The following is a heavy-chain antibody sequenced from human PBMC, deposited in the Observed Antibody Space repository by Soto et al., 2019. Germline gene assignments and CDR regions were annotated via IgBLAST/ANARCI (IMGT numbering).Heavy chain of an antibody. CDR3: ARGWGISARATFDP. Sequence: NPSETLSLTCTVSGGSISSGGYYWSWIRQHPGKGLEWIGYIYYSGSTYYNPSLKSRVTISVDTSKNQFSLKLSSVTAADTAVYYWARGWGISARATFDPWGQGTMVTVSS. CDR1: GGSISSGGYY. D-gene: IGHD6-6*01. CDR2: IYYSGST. J-gene: IGHJ5*02. V-gene: IGHV4-31*03.